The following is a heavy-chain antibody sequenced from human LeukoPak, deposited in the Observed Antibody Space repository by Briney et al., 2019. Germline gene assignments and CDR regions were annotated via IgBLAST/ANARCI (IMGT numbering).Heavy chain of an antibody. CDR2: MNPNSGNT. Sequence: ASVKVSCKASGYTFTSYDINWVRQAPGQGLEWMGWMNPNSGNTGYAQKFQGRVTMTRNTSISTAYMELSSLRPEDTAVYYCAREASGSYYQNDYWGQGTLVTVSS. CDR1: GYTFTSYD. D-gene: IGHD1-26*01. J-gene: IGHJ4*02. CDR3: AREASGSYYQNDY. V-gene: IGHV1-8*01.